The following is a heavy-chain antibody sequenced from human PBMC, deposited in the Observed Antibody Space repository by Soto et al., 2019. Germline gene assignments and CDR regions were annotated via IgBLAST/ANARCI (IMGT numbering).Heavy chain of an antibody. CDR1: GGSISSYY. V-gene: IGHV4-59*08. CDR2: IYYSGSN. J-gene: IGHJ4*02. D-gene: IGHD4-17*01. Sequence: SETLSLTCTVLGGSISSYYWSWIRQPPGKGLEWIGYIYYSGSNNYNPSLKSRVTISVDTSKNQFSLKLSSVTAADTAVYYCARRYGDYFDFWGQGTLVTVSS. CDR3: ARRYGDYFDF.